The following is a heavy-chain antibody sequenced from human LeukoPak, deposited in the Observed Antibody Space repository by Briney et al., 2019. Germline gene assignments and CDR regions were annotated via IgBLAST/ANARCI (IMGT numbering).Heavy chain of an antibody. CDR2: IYYSGST. Sequence: SETLSLTCTDSGGSISSYYWSWFRQPPGKGLEGIGYIYYSGSTNYNPSLKSRVTISVDTSKNQFSLKLSSVTAADTAVYYCARSGYSSSWYLMDVWGKGTTVTVSS. J-gene: IGHJ6*04. CDR1: GGSISSYY. V-gene: IGHV4-59*01. CDR3: ARSGYSSSWYLMDV. D-gene: IGHD6-13*01.